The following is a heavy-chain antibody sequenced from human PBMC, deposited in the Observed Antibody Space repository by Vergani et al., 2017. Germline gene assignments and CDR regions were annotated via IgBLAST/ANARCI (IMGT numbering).Heavy chain of an antibody. CDR3: AKENRYCGGDCYSRDAFDI. Sequence: QLQLQESGPGLVKPSETLSLTCTVSGGSISSSSYYWGWIRQPPGKGLEWIGSIYYSGSTYYNPSLKSRVTISVDTSKNQFSLKLSSVTAADTAVYYCAKENRYCGGDCYSRDAFDIWGQGTMVTVSS. D-gene: IGHD2-21*02. CDR2: IYYSGST. CDR1: GGSISSSSYY. V-gene: IGHV4-39*07. J-gene: IGHJ3*02.